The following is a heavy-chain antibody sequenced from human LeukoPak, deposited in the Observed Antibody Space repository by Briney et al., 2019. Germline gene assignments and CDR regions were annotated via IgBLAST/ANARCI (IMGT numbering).Heavy chain of an antibody. D-gene: IGHD3-10*01. V-gene: IGHV3-33*06. Sequence: GGSLRPSCAASGFTFSGYAMSWVRQAPGKGLEWVAVIWYDGSNKYYADSVKGRFTISRDNSKNTLYLQMNSLRAEDTAVYYCAKDSFTMLWGVIPYMDVWGKGTTVTVSS. J-gene: IGHJ6*03. CDR3: AKDSFTMLWGVIPYMDV. CDR1: GFTFSGYA. CDR2: IWYDGSNK.